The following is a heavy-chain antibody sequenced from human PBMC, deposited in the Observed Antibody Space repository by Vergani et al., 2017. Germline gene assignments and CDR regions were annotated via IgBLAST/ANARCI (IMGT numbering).Heavy chain of an antibody. CDR2: IKQDGSEK. CDR1: GFTFSSYW. V-gene: IGHV3-7*03. J-gene: IGHJ6*02. Sequence: EVQLVESGGGLVQPGGSLRLSCAASGFTFSSYWMSWVRQAPGKWLEWVANIKQDGSEKYYVDSVRGGFTISRDNAKNSLYLQMNSLRAEDTAVYYCARGTAMVFYYYYGMDVWGQGTTVTVSS. D-gene: IGHD5-18*01. CDR3: ARGTAMVFYYYYGMDV.